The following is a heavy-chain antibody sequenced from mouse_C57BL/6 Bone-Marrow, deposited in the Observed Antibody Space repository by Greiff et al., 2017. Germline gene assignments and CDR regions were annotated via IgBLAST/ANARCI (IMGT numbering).Heavy chain of an antibody. CDR2: INPNYGTT. J-gene: IGHJ3*01. Sequence: VQLQQSGPELVKPGASVKISCQASGYSFTDYNMNWVKQSNGKSLEWIGVINPNYGTTSYNQKFKGKATLTVDQSSSTAYMHLNSLTSEESAVYYCCKWGYYGRGYWGQGTLVTVSA. V-gene: IGHV1-39*01. D-gene: IGHD1-1*01. CDR3: CKWGYYGRGY. CDR1: GYSFTDYN.